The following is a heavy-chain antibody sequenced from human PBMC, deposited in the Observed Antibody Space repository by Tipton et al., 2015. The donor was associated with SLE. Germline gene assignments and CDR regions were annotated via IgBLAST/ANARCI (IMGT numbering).Heavy chain of an antibody. Sequence: TLSLTCTVSGGSISSLSWSWIRQPPGKRLEWIGYIYYSGSTNYNPSLKSRVTISVDTSKNQFSLKLSSVTAADTAVYYCARGYCSTGSCQRGYYSDYWGQGILVTVSS. J-gene: IGHJ4*02. CDR3: ARGYCSTGSCQRGYYSDY. V-gene: IGHV4-59*08. D-gene: IGHD2-15*01. CDR2: IYYSGST. CDR1: GGSISSLS.